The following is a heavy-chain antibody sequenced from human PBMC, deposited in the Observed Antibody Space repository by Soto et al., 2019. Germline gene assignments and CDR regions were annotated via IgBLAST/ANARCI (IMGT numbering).Heavy chain of an antibody. CDR1: GGSFSGYY. D-gene: IGHD3-10*01. CDR2: INHSGST. CDR3: AGASRAGSGGSY. V-gene: IGHV4-34*01. Sequence: QVQLQQWGAGLLKPSETLSLTCAVYGGSFSGYYWSWIRQPPGKGLEWIGEINHSGSTNYNPSLKSRVTISVDTSKNQFSLKLSSVTAADTAVYYCAGASRAGSGGSYWGQGTLVTVSS. J-gene: IGHJ4*02.